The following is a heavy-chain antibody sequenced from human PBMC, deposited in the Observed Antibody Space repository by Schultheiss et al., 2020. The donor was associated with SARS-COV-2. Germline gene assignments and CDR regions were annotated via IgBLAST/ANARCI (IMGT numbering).Heavy chain of an antibody. D-gene: IGHD1-1*01. CDR1: GFTFSSYG. CDR3: ARSGVPVQLERRSPLDY. V-gene: IGHV3-33*01. CDR2: IWYDGSNK. Sequence: GESLKISCAASGFTFSSYGMHWVRQAPGKGLEWVAVIWYDGSNKYYADSVKGRFTISRDNSKNTLYLQMNSLRAEDTAVYYCARSGVPVQLERRSPLDYWGQGTLVTVSS. J-gene: IGHJ4*02.